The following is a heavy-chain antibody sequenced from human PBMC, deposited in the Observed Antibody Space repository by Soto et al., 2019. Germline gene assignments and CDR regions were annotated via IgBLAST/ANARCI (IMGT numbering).Heavy chain of an antibody. CDR3: ARDDTGGGMAYSLDF. CDR1: GFIFKAYG. V-gene: IGHV3-33*01. J-gene: IGHJ4*02. CDR2: IWNDGSNE. D-gene: IGHD2-8*02. Sequence: QVHLVQSGGGVVQPGKSLRLSCEASGFIFKAYGMHWVRQGPGKGLEWLANIWNDGSNEYYADSVKGRFTISRDNAKNTLYLHMNSLRADDTAIYYCARDDTGGGMAYSLDFWGQGTQVTVSS.